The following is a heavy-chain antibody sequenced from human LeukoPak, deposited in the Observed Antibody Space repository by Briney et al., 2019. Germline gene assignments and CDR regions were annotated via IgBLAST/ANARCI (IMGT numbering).Heavy chain of an antibody. V-gene: IGHV4-4*07. D-gene: IGHD3-22*01. CDR2: IYTSGST. CDR3: ARGRPGYYYDSSGYYSVGHFFDY. J-gene: IGHJ4*02. CDR1: GGSISSYY. Sequence: PSETLSLTCTVSGGSISSYYWIWIRQPAGKGLEWIGRIYTSGSTNYNPSLKSRVTMSVDTSKNQFSLKLSSVTAADTAVYYCARGRPGYYYDSSGYYSVGHFFDYWGQGTLVAVSS.